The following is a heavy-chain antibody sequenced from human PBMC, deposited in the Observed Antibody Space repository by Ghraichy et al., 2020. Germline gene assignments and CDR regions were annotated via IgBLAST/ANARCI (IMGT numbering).Heavy chain of an antibody. V-gene: IGHV4-39*01. CDR3: ASPSSNWYGIGLDP. Sequence: SETLSLTCTVSGASISSNNYYWGWIRQPPGKGLEWIGSIHYSGSSYYNPSLKSRVIMFVDTSKNQFSLKLSSVTAADPAVYYCASPSSNWYGIGLDPWGQGTLVTVSS. CDR2: IHYSGSS. J-gene: IGHJ5*02. CDR1: GASISSNNYY. D-gene: IGHD6-13*01.